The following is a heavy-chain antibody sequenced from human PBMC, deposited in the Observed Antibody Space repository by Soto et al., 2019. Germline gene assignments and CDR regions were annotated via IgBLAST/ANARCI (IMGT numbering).Heavy chain of an antibody. D-gene: IGHD3-22*01. CDR2: ISGSGGST. Sequence: EVQLLESGGGLVQPGGSLRLSCAASGFTFSSCAMSWVRQTPGKGLEWVSAISGSGGSTYYADSVKGRFTISRDNSKNTLYLQMNSLRAEDTAVYYCAKGITMIVVADDAFDIWGQGTMVTVSS. J-gene: IGHJ3*02. CDR3: AKGITMIVVADDAFDI. CDR1: GFTFSSCA. V-gene: IGHV3-23*01.